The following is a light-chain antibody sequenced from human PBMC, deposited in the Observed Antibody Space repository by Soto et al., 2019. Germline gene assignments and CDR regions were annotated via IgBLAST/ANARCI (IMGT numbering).Light chain of an antibody. J-gene: IGKJ5*01. V-gene: IGKV2D-29*01. CDR1: HILLHSGGKTN. Sequence: DIVMTQTALSLSVTPVQPSSISFSSKHILLHSGGKTNLCWYLKKAGQPPQPLIYEVSNRFSGVPERFSGSGSGTDFTLKISRVEAEDVGVYYCMQSIQLPITFGQGTRLEIK. CDR2: EVS. CDR3: MQSIQLPIT.